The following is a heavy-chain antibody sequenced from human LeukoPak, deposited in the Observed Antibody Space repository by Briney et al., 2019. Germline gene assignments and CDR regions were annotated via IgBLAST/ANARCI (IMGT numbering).Heavy chain of an antibody. V-gene: IGHV5-51*01. Sequence: GESLKISCKGSGYTFTTYWIGWVRQMPGKGLEWMGIIYPGDSDTRYSPSFQGQVTISADKSISTAYLQWSSLKASDTAMYYCARARYCSGGSCYAKYWGQGTLVTVSS. CDR3: ARARYCSGGSCYAKY. J-gene: IGHJ4*02. CDR2: IYPGDSDT. D-gene: IGHD2-15*01. CDR1: GYTFTTYW.